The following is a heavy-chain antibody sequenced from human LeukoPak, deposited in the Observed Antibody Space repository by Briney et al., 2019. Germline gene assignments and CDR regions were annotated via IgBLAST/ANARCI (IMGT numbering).Heavy chain of an antibody. D-gene: IGHD6-13*01. CDR2: IYYSGST. Sequence: SQTLSPTCTVSGGSISSGGYYWSWIRQHPGKGLEWIGYIYYSGSTYYNPSLKSRVTISVDTSKNQFSLKLSSVTAADTAVYYCARDSGSWYRFDYWGQGTLVTVSS. J-gene: IGHJ4*02. CDR1: GGSISSGGYY. V-gene: IGHV4-31*03. CDR3: ARDSGSWYRFDY.